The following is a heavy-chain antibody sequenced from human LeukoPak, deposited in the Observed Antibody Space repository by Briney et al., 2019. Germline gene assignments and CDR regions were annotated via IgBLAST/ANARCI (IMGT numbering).Heavy chain of an antibody. V-gene: IGHV3-7*01. D-gene: IGHD3-22*01. Sequence: PGGSLRLSCAASGFTFSSYWMSWVRQAPGKGLEWVANIKEDGSEKYYVDSVKGRFTISRENAKNSMYLQMNSLRAEDTAVYYCARDYYDSSGYYHVGYFDYWGQGALVTVSS. CDR3: ARDYYDSSGYYHVGYFDY. CDR1: GFTFSSYW. J-gene: IGHJ4*02. CDR2: IKEDGSEK.